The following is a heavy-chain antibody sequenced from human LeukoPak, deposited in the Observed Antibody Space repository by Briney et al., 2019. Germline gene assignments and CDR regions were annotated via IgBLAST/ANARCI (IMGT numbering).Heavy chain of an antibody. CDR1: GFTFSSYA. CDR3: ARDITYYYDGSGYPYPLGYYYYGMDV. Sequence: QPGRSLRLSCAASGFTFSSYAMHWVRQAPGKGLEWVAVISYDGSNKYYADSVKGRFTISRDNSKNTLYLQMNSLRAEDTAVYYCARDITYYYDGSGYPYPLGYYYYGMDVWGQGTTVTVSS. D-gene: IGHD3-22*01. J-gene: IGHJ6*02. V-gene: IGHV3-30-3*01. CDR2: ISYDGSNK.